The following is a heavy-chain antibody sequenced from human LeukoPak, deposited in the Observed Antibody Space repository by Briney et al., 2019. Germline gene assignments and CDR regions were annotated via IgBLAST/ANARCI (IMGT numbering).Heavy chain of an antibody. D-gene: IGHD4-17*01. CDR3: ARKATTGPTKAAFDI. CDR1: GGSFSGYY. V-gene: IGHV4-34*01. Sequence: PSETLSLTCAVYGGSFSGYYWSWIRQPPGKGLEWIGEINHSGSTNYNPSLKSRVTMSVDTSKNQFSLKLSSVTAVDTAVYYCARKATTGPTKAAFDIWGQGTMVTVSS. J-gene: IGHJ3*02. CDR2: INHSGST.